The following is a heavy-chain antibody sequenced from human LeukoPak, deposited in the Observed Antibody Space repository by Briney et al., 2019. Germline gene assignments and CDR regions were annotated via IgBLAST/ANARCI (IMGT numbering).Heavy chain of an antibody. CDR3: ARDRGTAMAEDAFDI. CDR2: IIPIFGTA. D-gene: IGHD5-18*01. Sequence: SVKVSCKASGGTFSSYAISWVRQAPGQGLEWMGGIIPIFGTANYAQKFQGRVTITTDESTSTAYMELSSLRSEDTAVYYCARDRGTAMAEDAFDIWGQGTMVTVSS. V-gene: IGHV1-69*05. CDR1: GGTFSSYA. J-gene: IGHJ3*02.